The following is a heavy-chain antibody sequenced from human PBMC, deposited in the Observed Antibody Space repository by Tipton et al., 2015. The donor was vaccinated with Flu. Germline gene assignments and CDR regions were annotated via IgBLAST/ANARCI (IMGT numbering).Heavy chain of an antibody. CDR3: ARRGPGYYYYYMDV. J-gene: IGHJ6*03. CDR2: IYYSGST. V-gene: IGHV4-61*01. CDR1: GGSVSSGSYY. D-gene: IGHD3-10*01. Sequence: TLSLTCTVSGGSVSSGSYYWSWIRQPPGKGLEWIGYIYYSGSTYYNPSLKSRVTISVDTSKNQFSLKLSSVTAADTAVYYCARRGPGYYYYYMDVWGKGTTVTVSS.